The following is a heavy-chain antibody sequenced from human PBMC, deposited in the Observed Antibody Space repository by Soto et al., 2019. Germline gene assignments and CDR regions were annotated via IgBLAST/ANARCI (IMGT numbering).Heavy chain of an antibody. CDR1: GFTFSNAW. CDR2: IKSKTDGGTT. D-gene: IGHD3-22*01. Sequence: PGGSLRLSCAASGFTFSNAWMNWVRQAPGKGLEWVGRIKSKTDGGTTDYAAPVKGRFTISRDDSKNTLYLQMNSLKTEDTAVYYCTTDYYDSSGYGPLLYYYGMDVWGQGTTVTVSS. V-gene: IGHV3-15*07. J-gene: IGHJ6*02. CDR3: TTDYYDSSGYGPLLYYYGMDV.